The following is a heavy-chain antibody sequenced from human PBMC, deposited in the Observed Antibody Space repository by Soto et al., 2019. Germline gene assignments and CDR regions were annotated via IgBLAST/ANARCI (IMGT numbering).Heavy chain of an antibody. CDR2: IYYSGST. CDR3: ARHYITFWGSLDNYFDY. V-gene: IGHV4-39*01. Sequence: QLQLQESGPGLVKPSETLSLTCTVSGGSISSSSYYWGWIRQPPGKGLEWIGSIYYSGSTYYNPSLKSRVTISVDTSKNQFSLKLSSVTAADTAVYYCARHYITFWGSLDNYFDYWGQGTLVTVSS. J-gene: IGHJ4*02. CDR1: GGSISSSSYY. D-gene: IGHD7-27*01.